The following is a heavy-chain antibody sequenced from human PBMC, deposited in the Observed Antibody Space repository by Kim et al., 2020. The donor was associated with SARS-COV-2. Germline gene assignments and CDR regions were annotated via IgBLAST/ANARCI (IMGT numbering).Heavy chain of an antibody. Sequence: GGSLRLSCAASGFTFSSYSMHWVRQAPGKGLEWVAVISYDGSNKYYADSVKGRFTISRDNSKNTLYLQMNSLRAEDTAVYYCAREIIPYSGSSSEAFDIWGQGKMVTVSS. V-gene: IGHV3-30*04. CDR3: AREIIPYSGSSSEAFDI. CDR2: ISYDGSNK. D-gene: IGHD1-26*01. J-gene: IGHJ3*02. CDR1: GFTFSSYS.